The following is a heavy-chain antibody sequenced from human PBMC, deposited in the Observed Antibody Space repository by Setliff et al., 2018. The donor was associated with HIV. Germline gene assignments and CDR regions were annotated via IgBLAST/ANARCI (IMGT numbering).Heavy chain of an antibody. CDR3: AREGGFRGVITLSYYYYYGMDV. CDR2: IIPVFRMT. J-gene: IGHJ6*02. V-gene: IGHV1-69*10. D-gene: IGHD3-10*01. CDR1: GDTFSTSA. Sequence: SVKVSCKAPGDTFSTSALSWVRQAPGQGLEWMGGIIPVFRMTDYAEKFQGRLIISADTSTSTAYMELRSLRSDDTAVYYCAREGGFRGVITLSYYYYYGMDVWGQGTTVTVSS.